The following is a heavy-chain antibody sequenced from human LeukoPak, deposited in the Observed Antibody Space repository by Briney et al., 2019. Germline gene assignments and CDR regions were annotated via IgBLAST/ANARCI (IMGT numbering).Heavy chain of an antibody. J-gene: IGHJ4*02. CDR3: AKGLNTSIHVFDY. CDR2: IWYDRSNK. D-gene: IGHD5-18*01. V-gene: IGHV3-33*06. CDR1: GFTFSSYG. Sequence: GGSLRLSCAASGFTFSSYGMHWVRQAPGKGLEWVAVIWYDRSNKYYADSVRGRVTISRDNSKKTLYLQMNSLRAEDTAVYYCAKGLNTSIHVFDYWGQGTLVTVSS.